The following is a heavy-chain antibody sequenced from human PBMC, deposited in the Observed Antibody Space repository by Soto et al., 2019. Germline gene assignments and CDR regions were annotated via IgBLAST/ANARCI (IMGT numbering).Heavy chain of an antibody. CDR3: AKELTIFGAPPPHPPD. CDR2: ISGSGGST. V-gene: IGHV3-23*01. D-gene: IGHD3-3*01. Sequence: GGSLRLSCAASGFTFSSYAMSWVRQAPGKGLEWVSAISGSGGSTYYADSVKGRFTISRDNSKNTLYLQMNSLRAEDTAVYYCAKELTIFGAPPPHPPDWGQGTLVTVSS. J-gene: IGHJ4*02. CDR1: GFTFSSYA.